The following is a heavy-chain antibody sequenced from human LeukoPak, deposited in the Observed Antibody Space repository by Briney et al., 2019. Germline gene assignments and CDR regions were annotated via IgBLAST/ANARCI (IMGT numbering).Heavy chain of an antibody. V-gene: IGHV1-18*01. CDR2: ISAYNGNT. J-gene: IGHJ4*02. CDR3: ARDPVEYYDILTGYYKGPYLDY. Sequence: ASVKVSCKASGYTFTSYGISWVRQAPGQGLEWMGWISAYNGNTNYAQKLQGRVTMTTDTSTSTAYMELRSLRSDDTAVYYCARDPVEYYDILTGYYKGPYLDYWGQGTLVTVSS. CDR1: GYTFTSYG. D-gene: IGHD3-9*01.